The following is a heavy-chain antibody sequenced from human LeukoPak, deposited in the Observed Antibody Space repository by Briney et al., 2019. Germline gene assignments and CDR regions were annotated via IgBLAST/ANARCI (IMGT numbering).Heavy chain of an antibody. CDR1: GFTFSNYW. V-gene: IGHV3-7*01. CDR3: AELGITMIGGV. J-gene: IGHJ6*04. CDR2: INQDGSEK. D-gene: IGHD3-10*02. Sequence: GSLRLSCAASGFTFSNYWMSWVRQTPGKGLEWVANINQDGSEKYSVDSVKGRFTISRDNAKNSLYLHMNSLRAEDTAVYYCAELGITMIGGVWGKGTTVTISS.